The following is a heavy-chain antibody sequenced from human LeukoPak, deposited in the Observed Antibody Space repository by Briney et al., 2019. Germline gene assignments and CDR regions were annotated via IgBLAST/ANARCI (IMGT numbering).Heavy chain of an antibody. J-gene: IGHJ4*02. V-gene: IGHV4-34*01. D-gene: IGHD5-12*01. CDR2: INHSGST. Sequence: PSETLSLTCAVYGGSFSGYYWSWIRQPPGKGLEWIGEINHSGSTNYNPSLKSRVTISVDTSKNQFSLKLSSVTAADTAVYYCAGPYSGYALHWGQGTLVTVSS. CDR3: AGPYSGYALH. CDR1: GGSFSGYY.